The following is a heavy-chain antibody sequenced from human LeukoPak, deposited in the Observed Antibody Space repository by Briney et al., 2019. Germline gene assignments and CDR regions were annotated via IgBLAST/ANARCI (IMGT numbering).Heavy chain of an antibody. CDR1: GYTLTELS. Sequence: ASVKVSYKVSGYTLTELSMHWVRQAPGKGLEWMGGFDPEDGETIYAQKFQGRVTMTEDTSTDTAYMELSSLRSEDTAVYYCASYRTGYSSGWFVYWGQGTLVTVSS. V-gene: IGHV1-24*01. CDR3: ASYRTGYSSGWFVY. J-gene: IGHJ4*02. D-gene: IGHD6-19*01. CDR2: FDPEDGET.